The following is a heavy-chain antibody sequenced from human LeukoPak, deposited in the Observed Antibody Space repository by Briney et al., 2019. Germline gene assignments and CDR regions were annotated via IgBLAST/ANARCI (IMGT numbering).Heavy chain of an antibody. CDR3: ARVLASDDAFDI. CDR2: IYYSGST. CDR1: GGSISSYY. D-gene: IGHD2-15*01. J-gene: IGHJ3*02. Sequence: SETLSLTCTVSGGSISSYYWSWIRQPPGKGLEWIGYIYYSGSTNYNPSLKSRVTISVDTSKNQFSLKLSPVTAADTAVYYCARVLASDDAFDIWGQGTMVTVSS. V-gene: IGHV4-59*01.